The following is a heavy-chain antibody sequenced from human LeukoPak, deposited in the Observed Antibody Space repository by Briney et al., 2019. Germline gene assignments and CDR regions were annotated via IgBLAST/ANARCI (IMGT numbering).Heavy chain of an antibody. J-gene: IGHJ6*02. CDR1: GFSFSDHNM. CDR3: ARERFGGYAIVGDPSLYYYYGMDV. Sequence: GSLRLSCAVSGFSFSDHNMNWVRQAPGKGLEWIGEIYHSGSTNYNPSLKSRVTISVDKSKNQFSLKLSSVTAADTAVYYCARERFGGYAIVGDPSLYYYYGMDVWGQGTTVTVSS. V-gene: IGHV4-4*02. CDR2: IYHSGST. D-gene: IGHD5-12*01.